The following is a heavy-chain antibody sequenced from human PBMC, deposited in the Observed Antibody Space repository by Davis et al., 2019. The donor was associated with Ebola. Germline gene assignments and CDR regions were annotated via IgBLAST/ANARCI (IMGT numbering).Heavy chain of an antibody. V-gene: IGHV4-59*08. D-gene: IGHD3-3*01. CDR3: ARQGWSGYSLRHWLDP. CDR2: ISYSGST. CDR1: GASIISYY. Sequence: MPSETLSLTCTVSGASIISYYWSWIRQPPGKGLEWIGYISYSGSTKYNPSLKSRVTISVDTSKNQFSLDLTSVTAADTAVYYCARQGWSGYSLRHWLDPWGRGTLVTVSS. J-gene: IGHJ5*02.